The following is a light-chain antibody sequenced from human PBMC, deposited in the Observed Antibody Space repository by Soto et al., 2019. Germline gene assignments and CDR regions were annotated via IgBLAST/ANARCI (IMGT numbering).Light chain of an antibody. Sequence: IQLTPSPSSLSASVGDRVTITCRASQSISSWLAWYQQKPGKAPKLLIFDAFSLESGVPSRFSGSRSGTEFTLTISSLQPDDYATYYCQQYNSYSPLTFGGGTKVDIK. CDR1: QSISSW. J-gene: IGKJ4*01. V-gene: IGKV1-5*01. CDR3: QQYNSYSPLT. CDR2: DAF.